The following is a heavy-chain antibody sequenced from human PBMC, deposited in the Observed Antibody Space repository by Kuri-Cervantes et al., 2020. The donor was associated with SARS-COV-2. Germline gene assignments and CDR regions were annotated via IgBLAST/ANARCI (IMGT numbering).Heavy chain of an antibody. CDR3: AKTGYYDSSGYYY. Sequence: GESLKISCAASGFSFSYYGMHWVRQAPGKGLEWVGFVRRDGSNYYYADSVKGRFTISRDNSKNTLYLQMNSLRAEDTAVYYCAKTGYYDSSGYYYWGQGTLVTVSS. CDR2: VRRDGSNY. J-gene: IGHJ4*02. D-gene: IGHD3-22*01. V-gene: IGHV3-30*02. CDR1: GFSFSYYG.